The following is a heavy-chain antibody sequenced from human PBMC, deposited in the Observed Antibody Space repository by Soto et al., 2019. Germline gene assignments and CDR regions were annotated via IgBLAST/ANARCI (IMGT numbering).Heavy chain of an antibody. J-gene: IGHJ3*01. CDR3: ARISARRNDFDV. CDR2: ITPYNGNT. Sequence: QVQLVQSGAEVKNPGASVKVSCQASNYLFGAFGISWVRQAPGQGLEWMGWITPYNGNTHYAEKFQDRVTMTADKSTTTAYMEVRRLTSDDTAVYFCARISARRNDFDVWGQGTVGTVSS. CDR1: NYLFGAFG. V-gene: IGHV1-18*01.